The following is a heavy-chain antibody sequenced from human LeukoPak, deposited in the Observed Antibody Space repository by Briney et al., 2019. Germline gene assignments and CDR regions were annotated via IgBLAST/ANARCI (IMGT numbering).Heavy chain of an antibody. J-gene: IGHJ3*02. CDR2: LIGDGTST. CDR1: GVSLSSYW. Sequence: GGSLRLSRAASGVSLSSYWMHWGPHAPGKGVVWLSRLIGDGTSTPYLDSVTGRLTISTNNTKNTLYLHMNSLRAADTGVYYCARERWNSEAFDIWGQGTVVTVSS. V-gene: IGHV3-74*03. D-gene: IGHD1-7*01. CDR3: ARERWNSEAFDI.